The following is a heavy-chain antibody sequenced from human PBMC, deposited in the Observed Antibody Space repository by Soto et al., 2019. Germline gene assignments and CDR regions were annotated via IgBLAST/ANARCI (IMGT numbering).Heavy chain of an antibody. V-gene: IGHV3-48*03. CDR3: AYGGSCAY. CDR1: GFSFNTYE. Sequence: EVQLVESGGGLGQPGGSLRLSCAASGFSFNTYEMNWVRQAPGKGLEWVSYISSSGSTIYYADSVKGRFTVSRDNGKNSLYLQMNSLRAEDTAVYYCAYGGSCAYWGQGTEVTVSS. D-gene: IGHD1-26*01. J-gene: IGHJ4*02. CDR2: ISSSGSTI.